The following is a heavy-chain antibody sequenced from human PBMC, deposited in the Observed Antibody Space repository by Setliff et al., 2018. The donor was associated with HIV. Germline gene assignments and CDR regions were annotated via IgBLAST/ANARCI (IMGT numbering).Heavy chain of an antibody. V-gene: IGHV4-39*01. Sequence: SETLSLTCNVSYVSISYNIWWTWVRQAPGKGLEWIGSIFYSGITYYNPSLKSRVTISVDTSKNQFSLNLTSVTAADTAVYYCARSKTFYDFWGGYYTHGAFKIWGLGTMVTVSS. D-gene: IGHD3-3*01. CDR3: ARSKTFYDFWGGYYTHGAFKI. J-gene: IGHJ3*02. CDR1: YVSISYNIW. CDR2: IFYSGIT.